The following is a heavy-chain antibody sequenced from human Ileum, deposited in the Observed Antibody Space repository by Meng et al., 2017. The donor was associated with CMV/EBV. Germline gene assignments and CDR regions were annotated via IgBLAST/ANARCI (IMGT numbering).Heavy chain of an antibody. D-gene: IGHD4-17*01. V-gene: IGHV3-74*01. Sequence: ADSGFTFSGHWMHWVRQAPGKGLVWVSRISSDGSSINYADSVKGRFTISRDNAKNTLYLQMSSLRTEDTAVYYCTKGVNAAYGLFDYWGQGALVTVSS. CDR2: ISSDGSSI. CDR1: GFTFSGHW. CDR3: TKGVNAAYGLFDY. J-gene: IGHJ4*02.